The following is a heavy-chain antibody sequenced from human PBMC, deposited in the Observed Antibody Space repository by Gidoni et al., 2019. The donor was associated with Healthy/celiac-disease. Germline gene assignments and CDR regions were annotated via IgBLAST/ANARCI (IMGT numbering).Heavy chain of an antibody. V-gene: IGHV1-58*01. J-gene: IGHJ2*01. CDR3: AAARYDILTGYCPGGFDL. CDR1: GCTLTSPA. Sequence: QMQLVQSGPEGKKPGTSVKVSCKVSGCTLTSPAVQWVRQARGQRLEGIGWIVVGSGNTNYAQKFQESVTITRDMSTSTAYLELSSLRSEYPAVYYCAAARYDILTGYCPGGFDLWGRGTLVTVSS. D-gene: IGHD3-9*01. CDR2: IVVGSGNT.